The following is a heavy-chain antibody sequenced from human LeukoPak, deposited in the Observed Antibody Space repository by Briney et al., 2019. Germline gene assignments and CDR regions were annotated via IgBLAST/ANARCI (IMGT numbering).Heavy chain of an antibody. CDR3: XSRSLMXXAFDI. J-gene: IGHJ3*02. Sequence: GGSLRLSCVASGFTFSSYNMNWVRQAPGKGLEWLSYISSSSSTIYYADSVKGRFTISRDNAKNSLYLQMNSLRAEDTAVYYCXSRSLMXXAFDIWXQGTMVTVSS. V-gene: IGHV3-48*01. CDR1: GFTFSSYN. CDR2: ISSSSSTI.